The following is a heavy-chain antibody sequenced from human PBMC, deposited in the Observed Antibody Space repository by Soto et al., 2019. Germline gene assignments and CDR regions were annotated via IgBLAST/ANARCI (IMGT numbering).Heavy chain of an antibody. J-gene: IGHJ4*02. CDR2: IYYSGST. Sequence: SETLSLTCTVSGGSISSYYWSWIRQPPGKGLEWIGYIYYSGSTNYNPSLKSRDTISVDTSKNQFSLKLSSVTAADTAVYYCARRYGGNFDYWGQGTLVTVSS. D-gene: IGHD3-16*01. CDR3: ARRYGGNFDY. V-gene: IGHV4-59*01. CDR1: GGSISSYY.